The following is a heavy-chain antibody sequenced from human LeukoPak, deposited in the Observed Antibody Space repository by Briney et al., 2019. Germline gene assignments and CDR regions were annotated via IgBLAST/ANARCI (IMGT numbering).Heavy chain of an antibody. D-gene: IGHD4-11*01. J-gene: IGHJ4*01. CDR3: AKGPYTNFFDS. V-gene: IGHV4-4*07. CDR1: GGSISSYY. CDR2: IYISGRT. Sequence: SETLSPTCTVSGGSISSYYWSWIRQPAGRGLEWIGRIYISGRTNYNPSLESRVTLSLDTSKNQFSLKLRSVTAADTAVYYCAKGPYTNFFDSWGHGILVIVSS.